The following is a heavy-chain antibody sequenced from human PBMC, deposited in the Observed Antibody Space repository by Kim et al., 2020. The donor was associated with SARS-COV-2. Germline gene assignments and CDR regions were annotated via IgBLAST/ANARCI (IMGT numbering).Heavy chain of an antibody. Sequence: GGSLRLSCAASGFSFSSYGMHWVRQAPGKGLEWVAVISYDGSNKYYADSVKGRFTISRDNSKNTLYLQMNSLRAEDTAVYYCAKDRALSTNWCDPWGQGT. CDR2: ISYDGSNK. D-gene: IGHD2-2*01. V-gene: IGHV3-30*18. CDR3: AKDRALSTNWCDP. CDR1: GFSFSSYG. J-gene: IGHJ5*02.